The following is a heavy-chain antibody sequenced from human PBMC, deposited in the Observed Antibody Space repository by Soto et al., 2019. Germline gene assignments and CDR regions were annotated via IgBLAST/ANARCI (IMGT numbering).Heavy chain of an antibody. CDR3: TVDIVEFYYYGMDV. D-gene: IGHD5-12*01. CDR2: IRSEAYGGTT. J-gene: IGHJ6*02. V-gene: IGHV3-49*04. Sequence: GGSLRLSCTASGFTFGDYAMSWVRQAPGKGLEWVGFIRSEAYGGTTEYAASVKGRFTISRDDSKSIAYLQMNSLKTEDTAVYYCTVDIVEFYYYGMDVWGQGTTVTVSS. CDR1: GFTFGDYA.